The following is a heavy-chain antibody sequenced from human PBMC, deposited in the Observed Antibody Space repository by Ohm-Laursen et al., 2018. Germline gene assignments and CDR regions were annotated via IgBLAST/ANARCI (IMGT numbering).Heavy chain of an antibody. CDR2: INHSGST. Sequence: SDTLSLTCAVYGGSFSGYYWTWMRQPPGKGLEWIGEINHSGSTNYNPSLKSRVTISTDTSNTQFSLKLSSVTAADTAVYYCARFSYTSSPDYWGQGTLVTVSS. V-gene: IGHV4-34*01. CDR3: ARFSYTSSPDY. D-gene: IGHD6-13*01. CDR1: GGSFSGYY. J-gene: IGHJ4*02.